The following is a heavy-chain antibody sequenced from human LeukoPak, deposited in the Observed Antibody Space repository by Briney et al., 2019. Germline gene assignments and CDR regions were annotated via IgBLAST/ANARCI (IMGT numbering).Heavy chain of an antibody. CDR3: ARDTDTNGHSSQLDP. CDR2: IQYDGSKT. J-gene: IGHJ5*02. D-gene: IGHD2-8*01. V-gene: IGHV3-33*05. Sequence: GRSLRLSCAASGFTFTNYGMHWVRQAPGKGLEWVAAIQYDGSKTYYGDSVKGRFTSSRDTSKNTLYLQTNSLRAEDTAVYFCARDTDTNGHSSQLDPWGQGTLVTVSS. CDR1: GFTFTNYG.